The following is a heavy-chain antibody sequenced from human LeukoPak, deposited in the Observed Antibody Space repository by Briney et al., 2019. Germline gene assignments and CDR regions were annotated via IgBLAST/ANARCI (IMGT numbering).Heavy chain of an antibody. V-gene: IGHV3-23*01. J-gene: IGHJ4*02. D-gene: IGHD3-10*01. CDR1: GFTFSGYA. CDR2: ISNSGGDT. Sequence: PGGSLRLSCAASGFTFSGYAMSWVRQAPGKGLEWVSSISNSGGDTYYADSVKGRFTISRDNSKNTLYLQMNSLRAGDTAVYYCVGGYFFDYWGQGILVTVSS. CDR3: VGGYFFDY.